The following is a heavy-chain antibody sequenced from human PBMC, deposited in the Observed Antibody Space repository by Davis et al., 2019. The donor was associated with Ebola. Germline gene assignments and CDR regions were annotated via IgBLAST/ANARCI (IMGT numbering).Heavy chain of an antibody. J-gene: IGHJ4*02. CDR3: TTGAYYYDSSGYYYFDY. Sequence: GESLKISCAASGFIFGSHAMTWVRQAPGKGLEWVSTISGSGVSTYYADSVKGRFTISRDSSDNTLYLQMNSLKTEDTAVYYCTTGAYYYDSSGYYYFDYWGQGTLVTVSS. CDR2: ISGSGVST. CDR1: GFIFGSHA. D-gene: IGHD3-22*01. V-gene: IGHV3-23*01.